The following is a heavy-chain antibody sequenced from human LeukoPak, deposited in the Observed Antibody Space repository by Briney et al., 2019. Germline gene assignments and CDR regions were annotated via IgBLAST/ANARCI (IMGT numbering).Heavy chain of an antibody. CDR1: GGSFSGYY. J-gene: IGHJ4*02. Sequence: SETLSLTCAVYGGSFSGYYWGWIRQPPGKGLEWIGEINHSGSTNYNPSLKSRVTISVDTSKNQFSLKLSSVTAADTAVYYCARGYAGNFDWLRFDYWGQGTLVTVSS. V-gene: IGHV4-34*01. D-gene: IGHD3-9*01. CDR2: INHSGST. CDR3: ARGYAGNFDWLRFDY.